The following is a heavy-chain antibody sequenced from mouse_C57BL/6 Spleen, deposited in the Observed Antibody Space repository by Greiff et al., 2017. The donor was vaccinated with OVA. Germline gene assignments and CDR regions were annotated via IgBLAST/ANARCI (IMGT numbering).Heavy chain of an antibody. D-gene: IGHD4-1*02. CDR1: GFTFSDYG. V-gene: IGHV5-17*01. CDR3: ARAPQLGLFDY. J-gene: IGHJ2*01. CDR2: ISSGSSTI. Sequence: EVKVVESGGGLVKPGGSLKLSCAASGFTFSDYGMHWVRQAPEKGLEWVAYISSGSSTIYYADTVKGRFTISRDNAKNTLFLQMTSLRSEDTAMYYCARAPQLGLFDYWGQGTTLTVSS.